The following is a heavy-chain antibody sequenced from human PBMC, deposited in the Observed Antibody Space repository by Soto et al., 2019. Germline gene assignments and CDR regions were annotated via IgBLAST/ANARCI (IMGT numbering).Heavy chain of an antibody. CDR1: GGSVSNKTYY. Sequence: SETLSLTCSVSGGSVSNKTYYWSWIRQPPGKRLEWIGYVYYSGTTNYNPSLKSRVTISVDLSKNQFPLRLSSVTTADTALYYCARTTAVPNTLRSRYFFDYWGQGTLVTV. CDR2: VYYSGTT. D-gene: IGHD4-17*01. J-gene: IGHJ4*02. CDR3: ARTTAVPNTLRSRYFFDY. V-gene: IGHV4-61*01.